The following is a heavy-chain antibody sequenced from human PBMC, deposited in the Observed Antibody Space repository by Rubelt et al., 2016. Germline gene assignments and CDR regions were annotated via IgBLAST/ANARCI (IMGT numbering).Heavy chain of an antibody. CDR3: ARGTRSSSRWFDP. Sequence: QVQLQQWGAGLLKPSETLSLTCAVYGGSFSGYYWSWIRQHQGKGLEWIGEINHSGSTNYNPSLTGRVTSSVEPATSQFARKLSSVTAADTAVYYWARGTRSSSRWFDPWGQGTLVTVSS. CDR2: INHSGST. D-gene: IGHD6-13*01. J-gene: IGHJ5*02. CDR1: GGSFSGYY. V-gene: IGHV4-34*01.